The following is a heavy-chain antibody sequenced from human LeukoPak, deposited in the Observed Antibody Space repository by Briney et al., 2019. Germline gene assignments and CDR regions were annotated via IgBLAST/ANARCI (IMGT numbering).Heavy chain of an antibody. D-gene: IGHD6-13*01. CDR3: AREPHIAAAGTHWFDP. CDR2: IYHSGST. V-gene: IGHV4-30-2*01. J-gene: IGHJ5*02. Sequence: PSETLSLTCTVSGGSISSGGYYWSWIRQPPGKGLEWIWYIYHSGSTYYNPSLKSRVTISVDRSKNQFSLKLSSVTAADTAVYYCAREPHIAAAGTHWFDPWGQGTLVTVSS. CDR1: GGSISSGGYY.